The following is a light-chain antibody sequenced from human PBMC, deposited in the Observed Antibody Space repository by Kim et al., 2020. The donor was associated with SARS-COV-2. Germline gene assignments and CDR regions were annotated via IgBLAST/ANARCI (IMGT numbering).Light chain of an antibody. CDR1: QRFSSY. Sequence: LSPGESATLSCRASQRFSSYLAWYQQKPGQAPRLLIYGASNRATGIPARFSGSGSGTDFTLTISSLEPEDFAVYYCQQRSNWPLTFGGGTKVDIK. J-gene: IGKJ4*01. CDR3: QQRSNWPLT. V-gene: IGKV3-11*01. CDR2: GAS.